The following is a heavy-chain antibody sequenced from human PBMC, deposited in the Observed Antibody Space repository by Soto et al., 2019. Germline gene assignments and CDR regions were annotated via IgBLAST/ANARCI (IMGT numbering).Heavy chain of an antibody. D-gene: IGHD3-3*01. CDR1: GFTFSSYG. J-gene: IGHJ6*02. V-gene: IGHV3-30*18. CDR3: AKDTRRPYYDFWSGYQPFYYYYGMDV. Sequence: GGSLRLSCAASGFTFSSYGMRWVRQAPGKGLEWVAVISYDGSNKYYADSVKGRFTISRDNSKNTLYLQMNSLRAEDTAVYYCAKDTRRPYYDFWSGYQPFYYYYGMDVWGQGTTVTVSS. CDR2: ISYDGSNK.